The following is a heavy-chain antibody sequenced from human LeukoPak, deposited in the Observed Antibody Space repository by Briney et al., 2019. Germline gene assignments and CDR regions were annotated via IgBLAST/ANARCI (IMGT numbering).Heavy chain of an antibody. CDR3: ATEVTPYYYMDV. V-gene: IGHV3-11*04. CDR1: GFTFSDYY. CDR2: ISSSGSTI. D-gene: IGHD2-21*02. J-gene: IGHJ6*03. Sequence: GGSLRLSCAASGFTFSDYYMFWIRQAPGKGLEWVSYISSSGSTISYADSVKGRFTVSRDNAKNSLYLQMNSLRAEDTAVYYCATEVTPYYYMDVWGKGATVTVSS.